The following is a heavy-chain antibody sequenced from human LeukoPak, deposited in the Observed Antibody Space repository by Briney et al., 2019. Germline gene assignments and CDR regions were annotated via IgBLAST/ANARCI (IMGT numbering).Heavy chain of an antibody. CDR3: ERPKTGSTGYFFDY. CDR1: GYTFSSCG. CDR2: TSTYGGST. V-gene: IGHV1-18*01. D-gene: IGHD1/OR15-1a*01. J-gene: IGHJ4*02. Sequence: AASVTLSCNASGYTFSSCGVSWVRQPPAPGHELMGCTSTYGGSTNYAQKLRGRVTVTTDTSTRTVYMELRSLTSDDTAVYYCERPKTGSTGYFFDYWGQGTLVTVSS.